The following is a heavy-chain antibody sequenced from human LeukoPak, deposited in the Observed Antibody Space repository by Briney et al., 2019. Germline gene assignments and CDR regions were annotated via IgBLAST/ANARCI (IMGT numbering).Heavy chain of an antibody. Sequence: GGTLRLSCEASGFTFSHYDMHWVRQAPGKDLEYVSAISSDGTNTYYASSVKGRFTISRDNSENRLYLQMGSLRVEDMAMYYCARVSSTWTFIEYWGQGTLVTVSS. CDR1: GFTFSHYD. V-gene: IGHV3-64*01. J-gene: IGHJ4*02. D-gene: IGHD2-2*01. CDR2: ISSDGTNT. CDR3: ARVSSTWTFIEY.